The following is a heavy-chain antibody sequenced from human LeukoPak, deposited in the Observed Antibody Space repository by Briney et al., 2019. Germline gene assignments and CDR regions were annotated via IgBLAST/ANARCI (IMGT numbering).Heavy chain of an antibody. CDR1: GFTFSSYS. Sequence: GGSLRLSCAASGFTFSSYSMNWVRQAPGKGLEWVSSISSSSSYIYYADSVKGRFTISRDNAKNSLYLQMNSLRAEGTAVYYCTSCYDFWSGSRDYWGQGTLVTVSS. J-gene: IGHJ4*02. CDR2: ISSSSSYI. V-gene: IGHV3-21*01. CDR3: TSCYDFWSGSRDY. D-gene: IGHD3/OR15-3a*01.